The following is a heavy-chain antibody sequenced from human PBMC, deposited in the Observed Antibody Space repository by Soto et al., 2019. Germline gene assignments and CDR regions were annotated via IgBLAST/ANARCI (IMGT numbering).Heavy chain of an antibody. CDR3: ASYDILTGPGGY. CDR1: VGTFSSYT. Sequence: SVKVCCKASVGTFSSYTSSWVRQAPGQGLEWMGRIIPILGIANYAQKFQGRVTITADKSTSTAYMELSSLRSEDTAVYYCASYDILTGPGGYWGQGTLVTVSS. V-gene: IGHV1-69*02. CDR2: IIPILGIA. J-gene: IGHJ4*02. D-gene: IGHD3-9*01.